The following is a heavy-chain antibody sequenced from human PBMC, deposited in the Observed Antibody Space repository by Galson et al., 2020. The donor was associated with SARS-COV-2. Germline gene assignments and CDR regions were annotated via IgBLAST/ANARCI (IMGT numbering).Heavy chain of an antibody. Sequence: GESLKISCAASGFPFSGSAIHWVRQASGKGLEWVGRVKSKTNSYATAYAASVKGRFTISRDDSRSTAYLQMNSLKTEDTALYYCTVGYCSSTTCYPRVDPWGQGTLVTVSS. V-gene: IGHV3-73*01. CDR1: GFPFSGSA. J-gene: IGHJ5*02. D-gene: IGHD2-2*01. CDR2: VKSKTNSYAT. CDR3: TVGYCSSTTCYPRVDP.